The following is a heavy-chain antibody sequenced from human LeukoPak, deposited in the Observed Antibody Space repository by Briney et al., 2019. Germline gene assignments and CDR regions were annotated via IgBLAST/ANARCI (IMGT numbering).Heavy chain of an antibody. V-gene: IGHV3-21*01. CDR2: ISSSGTYI. Sequence: GGSLRLSCAASGFTFSDYNMNWVRQAPGKGLQWVSSISSSGTYIYYADSVKGRFTISRDNAKNSLYLQMNSLRAEDTAVYYCARDLDYYDSSGPSGTGYWGQGTLVTVSS. CDR3: ARDLDYYDSSGPSGTGY. J-gene: IGHJ4*02. D-gene: IGHD3-22*01. CDR1: GFTFSDYN.